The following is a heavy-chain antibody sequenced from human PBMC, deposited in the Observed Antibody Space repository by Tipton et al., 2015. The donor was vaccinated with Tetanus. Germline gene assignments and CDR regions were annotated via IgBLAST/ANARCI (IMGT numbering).Heavy chain of an antibody. CDR3: ARDINYASDY. CDR1: GGSFRGYS. D-gene: IGHD4-11*01. V-gene: IGHV4-34*01. J-gene: IGHJ4*02. Sequence: GLVKPSETLSLTCAASGGSFRGYSWSWVRQPPGKGLEWIGEINHSGKPTYNPSLKSRVTMSLDTSYHHFSLSLSSVTAADTAVYYCARDINYASDYWGQGTLVTVSS. CDR2: INHSGKP.